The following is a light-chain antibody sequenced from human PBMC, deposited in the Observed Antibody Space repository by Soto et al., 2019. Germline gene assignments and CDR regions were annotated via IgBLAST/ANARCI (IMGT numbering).Light chain of an antibody. J-gene: IGKJ5*01. CDR2: KAS. V-gene: IGKV1-5*03. Sequence: DIQMTQSPSTLSASVGDRVTFTCRASESISDWLVWYHQKPGKAPRLLIYKASRLESGVPSRFSGSASGTEFTLTITSLQPDDFGTYYCQQYSTSSISFGPGTRL. CDR1: ESISDW. CDR3: QQYSTSSIS.